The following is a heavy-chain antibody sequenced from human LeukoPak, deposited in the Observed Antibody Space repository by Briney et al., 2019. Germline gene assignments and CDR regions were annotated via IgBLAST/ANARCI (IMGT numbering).Heavy chain of an antibody. V-gene: IGHV1-69*13. Sequence: SVKVSCKASGGTFSSYAISWVRQAPGQGLEWMGGIIPIFGTANYAQKFQGRVTITADESTSTAYMELSSLRSEDTAVYYCARDRELGGPAAVYYYYSYMDVWGKGTTVTVSS. CDR1: GGTFSSYA. CDR3: ARDRELGGPAAVYYYYSYMDV. D-gene: IGHD2-2*01. CDR2: IIPIFGTA. J-gene: IGHJ6*03.